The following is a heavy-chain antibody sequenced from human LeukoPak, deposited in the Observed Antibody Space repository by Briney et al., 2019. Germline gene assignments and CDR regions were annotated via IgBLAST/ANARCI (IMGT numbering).Heavy chain of an antibody. J-gene: IGHJ4*02. Sequence: SETLSLTCTVSGGSFSTFYWSWIRQPPGKGLEWIGYTYYSGSTDYNPSLQSRVTMSLDTSKNQFSLNLNSVTAADTAVYYCARAVITFGAAVAKGFDCWGQGTRVTVSS. CDR3: ARAVITFGAAVAKGFDC. V-gene: IGHV4-59*01. CDR2: TYYSGST. CDR1: GGSFSTFY. D-gene: IGHD3-16*01.